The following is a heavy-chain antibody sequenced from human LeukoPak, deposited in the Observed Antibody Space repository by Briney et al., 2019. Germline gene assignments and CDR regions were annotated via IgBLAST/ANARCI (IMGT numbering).Heavy chain of an antibody. CDR3: ARRAGMTVAGTALDY. V-gene: IGHV1-2*06. CDR2: INPHNGGT. D-gene: IGHD6-19*01. CDR1: GYTFIGYY. Sequence: GASVKVSCKASGYTFIGYYMHWVRQAPGQGLEWMGRINPHNGGTNYAQRFQGRVTMTRDTSISTAYMELNSLRSGDTAVYYCARRAGMTVAGTALDYWDQGTLVTVSS. J-gene: IGHJ4*02.